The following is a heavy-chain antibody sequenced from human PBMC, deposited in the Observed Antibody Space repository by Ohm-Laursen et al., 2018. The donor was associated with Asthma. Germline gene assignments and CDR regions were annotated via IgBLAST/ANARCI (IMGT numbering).Heavy chain of an antibody. J-gene: IGHJ6*02. V-gene: IGHV1-2*06. CDR1: GYTFTAYY. Sequence: GASVKVSCKASGYTFTAYYIHWVRQAPGQGLEWMERINPNSGGTNYAQKFQGRVTMTRDTSISTAYMELSRLRSDDTAVYYCAIDYYDSSPLTDVWGQGTTVTVSS. D-gene: IGHD3-22*01. CDR3: AIDYYDSSPLTDV. CDR2: INPNSGGT.